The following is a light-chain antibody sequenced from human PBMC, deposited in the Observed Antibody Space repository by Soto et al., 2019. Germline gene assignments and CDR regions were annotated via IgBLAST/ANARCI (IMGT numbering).Light chain of an antibody. V-gene: IGKV3-15*01. CDR2: GGS. Sequence: EVVMTQSPATLSASPGERVTLSCRASQNLGSSLAWYQQRPGQAPRLLLYGGSTRATGIPARFSGSGSGTEFTVTISSLQSEDFAVYYCQQYNYWPPYTFGQGTNLEVK. CDR1: QNLGSS. J-gene: IGKJ2*01. CDR3: QQYNYWPPYT.